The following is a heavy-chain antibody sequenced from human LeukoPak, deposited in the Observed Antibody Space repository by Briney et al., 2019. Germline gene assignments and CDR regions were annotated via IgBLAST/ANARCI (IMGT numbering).Heavy chain of an antibody. D-gene: IGHD6-13*01. V-gene: IGHV4-61*02. CDR2: ISSSGST. CDR3: ARLAISLAAAGSFDY. Sequence: SETLSLTCTVSGDSISSGDYYWSWIRQPAGKGLEWIGRISSSGSTNYNPSLKSRVTISVDTSKNQFSLKLSSVTAADTAVYYCARLAISLAAAGSFDYWGQGTLVTVSS. J-gene: IGHJ4*02. CDR1: GDSISSGDYY.